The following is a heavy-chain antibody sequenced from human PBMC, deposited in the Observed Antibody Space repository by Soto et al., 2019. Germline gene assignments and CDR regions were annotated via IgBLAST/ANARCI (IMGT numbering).Heavy chain of an antibody. CDR1: GYTFTSYG. V-gene: IGHV1-18*01. Sequence: QVQLVQSGAEVKKPGASVKVSCKASGYTFTSYGISWVRQAPGQGLEWMGWISASNGNTNYAQKLQGRVTRTTDTSTRTAYMELRSLRSDATAVYYCAGADGDYAGGYYFAYGGQGTLVTVSS. CDR3: AGADGDYAGGYYFAY. CDR2: ISASNGNT. J-gene: IGHJ4*02. D-gene: IGHD4-17*01.